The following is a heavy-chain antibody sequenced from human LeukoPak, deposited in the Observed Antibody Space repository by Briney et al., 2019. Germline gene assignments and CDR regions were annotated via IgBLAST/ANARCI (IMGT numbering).Heavy chain of an antibody. CDR2: IGGGGPTT. V-gene: IGHV3-23*01. Sequence: GGSLRLSCAASGFTFSAYAMNWVRQAPAKGLEWVSTIGGGGPTTDYADSVKDRFTISRDIAKNTLYLQMNSLRAEDTAVYYCARDPDYYYGMDVWGQGTTVTVSS. CDR3: ARDPDYYYGMDV. J-gene: IGHJ6*02. CDR1: GFTFSAYA.